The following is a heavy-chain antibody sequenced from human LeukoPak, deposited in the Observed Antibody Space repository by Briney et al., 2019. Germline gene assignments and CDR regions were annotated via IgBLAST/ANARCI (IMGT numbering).Heavy chain of an antibody. CDR1: GGSISSYY. V-gene: IGHV4-59*12. CDR3: ASRPYGSGSFWFDP. J-gene: IGHJ5*02. Sequence: SETLSLTCTVSGGSISSYYWSWIRQPPGKGLEWIGYIYYSGSTNYNPSLKSRVTISVDTSKNQFSLKLSSVTAADTAVYYCASRPYGSGSFWFDPWGQGTLVTVSS. D-gene: IGHD3-10*01. CDR2: IYYSGST.